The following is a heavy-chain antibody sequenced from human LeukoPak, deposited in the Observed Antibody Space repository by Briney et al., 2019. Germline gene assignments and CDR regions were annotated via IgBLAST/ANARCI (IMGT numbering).Heavy chain of an antibody. V-gene: IGHV4-30-4*01. CDR2: IYYSGST. D-gene: IGHD3-10*01. CDR3: ASLYYYGSGSYDLDY. CDR1: GGSISSGDYY. J-gene: IGHJ4*02. Sequence: SETLSLTCTVSGGSISSGDYYWSWIRQPPGKGLEWIGYIYYSGSTYYNPSLKSRATISVDTSKNQFSLKLSSVTAADTAVYYCASLYYYGSGSYDLDYWGQGTLVTVSS.